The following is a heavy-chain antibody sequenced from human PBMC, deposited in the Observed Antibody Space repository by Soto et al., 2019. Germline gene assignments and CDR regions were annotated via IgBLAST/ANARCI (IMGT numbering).Heavy chain of an antibody. Sequence: QVQLVQSGAEVKKPGASVKVSCKASGYTFTNYDINWVRQATGQGLEWMGWMNPNTANTGYAQKFQGRITMTRDTSIGTAYMGLTSLRSEDTAVYYCARGGGGSRFYYYYMDVWGTGTTVTVSS. J-gene: IGHJ6*03. V-gene: IGHV1-8*01. CDR1: GYTFTNYD. CDR2: MNPNTANT. D-gene: IGHD2-15*01. CDR3: ARGGGGSRFYYYYMDV.